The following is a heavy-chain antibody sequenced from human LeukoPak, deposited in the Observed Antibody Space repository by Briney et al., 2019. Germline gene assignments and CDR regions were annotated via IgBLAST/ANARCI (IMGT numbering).Heavy chain of an antibody. V-gene: IGHV4-61*02. CDR3: ARADYDFWSGYSTFDY. CDR2: IYTSGST. D-gene: IGHD3-3*01. J-gene: IGHJ4*02. CDR1: GGSISSGSYY. Sequence: SQTLSLTCTVSGGSISSGSYYWSWIRQPAGKGLEWIGRIYTSGSTNYNPSLKSRVTISVDTSKNQFSLKLSSVTAADTAVYYCARADYDFWSGYSTFDYWGQGTLVTVSS.